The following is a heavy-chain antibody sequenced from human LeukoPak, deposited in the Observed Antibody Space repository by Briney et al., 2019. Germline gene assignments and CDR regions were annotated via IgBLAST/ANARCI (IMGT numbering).Heavy chain of an antibody. CDR2: ISYDGSKK. CDR3: ARDSSDY. Sequence: PGGSLRLSCAVSGFTFSRYAMHWVRQAPGKGLEWVAVISYDGSKKADSVKGRFTISRDNYKNTLYLQMTSLRAEDTAVHYCARDSSDYWGQGTLVTVSS. CDR1: GFTFSRYA. J-gene: IGHJ4*02. V-gene: IGHV3-30-3*01.